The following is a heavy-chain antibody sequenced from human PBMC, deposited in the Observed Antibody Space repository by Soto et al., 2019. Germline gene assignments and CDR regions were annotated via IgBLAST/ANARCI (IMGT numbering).Heavy chain of an antibody. V-gene: IGHV4-61*08. Sequence: ASETLSLTCTVSGGSIISGDYYWSWIRQPPGKGLEWIGEIKQSGSTNYNTSLKSRVTISVDTSKNQFFLKLSSVTAADTAVYYCARGTIVVVVADSSPAYGMDVWGQGTTVTVSS. CDR3: ARGTIVVVVADSSPAYGMDV. J-gene: IGHJ6*02. CDR1: GGSIISGDYY. CDR2: IKQSGST. D-gene: IGHD2-15*01.